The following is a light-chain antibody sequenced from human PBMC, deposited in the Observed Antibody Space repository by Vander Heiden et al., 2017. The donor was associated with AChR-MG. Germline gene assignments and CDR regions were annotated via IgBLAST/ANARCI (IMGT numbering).Light chain of an antibody. V-gene: IGKV1-39*01. J-gene: IGKJ1*01. CDR3: QQTFSIPWT. CDR1: ETVSSH. CDR2: DAS. Sequence: DVQMTQSPSSLHASIGDRVTITCRASETVSSHLNWYQQKPGKSPTLLIYDASGLQTGVPSRFRSSRSGTEFTLTISSLQREDFATYHCQQTFSIPWTFGPGTKV.